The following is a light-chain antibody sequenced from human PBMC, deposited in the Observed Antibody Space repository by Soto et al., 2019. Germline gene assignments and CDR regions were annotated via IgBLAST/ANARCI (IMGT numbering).Light chain of an antibody. Sequence: LTQPASVSGSPGQSITISCTGTSSDVGGYNYVSWYQQHPGKAPKLMIYDVSNRPSGVSNRFSGSKSGNTASLTISGLQAEDEADYYCSSYTSSSLFVFGTGTKVTVL. CDR3: SSYTSSSLFV. CDR2: DVS. V-gene: IGLV2-14*01. CDR1: SSDVGGYNY. J-gene: IGLJ1*01.